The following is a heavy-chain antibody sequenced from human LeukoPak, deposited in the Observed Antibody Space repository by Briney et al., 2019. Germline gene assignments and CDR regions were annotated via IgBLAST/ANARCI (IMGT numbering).Heavy chain of an antibody. CDR2: IDSSSRYI. J-gene: IGHJ4*02. CDR1: GFTFSSYN. CDR3: AKGRYSHGSGPDC. Sequence: PGGSLRLSCAASGFTFSSYNMDWVRQAPGKGLEWVSFIDSSSRYIYQADSVKGRFTISRDNSKNTLYLQMNSLTAEDTAVYYCAKGRYSHGSGPDCWGQGTLVTVSA. D-gene: IGHD3-10*01. V-gene: IGHV3-21*04.